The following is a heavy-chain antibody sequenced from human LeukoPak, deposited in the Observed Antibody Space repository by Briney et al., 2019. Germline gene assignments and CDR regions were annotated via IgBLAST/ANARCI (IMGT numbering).Heavy chain of an antibody. CDR2: IYFSGST. D-gene: IGHD5-18*01. CDR1: GGSISSFY. Sequence: PSQTLSLTCTVSGGSISSFYWSWIRPPPGEGLEWIGYIYFSGSTNYNPSLKSRVTISVDTSKNQFSLKLSSVTAADTAVYYCASRGYSYGYAFDIWGQGTMVTVSS. CDR3: ASRGYSYGYAFDI. J-gene: IGHJ3*02. V-gene: IGHV4-59*01.